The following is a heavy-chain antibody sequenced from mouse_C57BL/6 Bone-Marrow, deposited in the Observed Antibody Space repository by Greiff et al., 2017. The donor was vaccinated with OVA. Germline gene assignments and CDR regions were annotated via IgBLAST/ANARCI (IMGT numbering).Heavy chain of an antibody. CDR1: GYTFTTYP. V-gene: IGHV1-47*01. CDR3: ARSYYSNRGFAY. Sequence: QVQLKQSGAELVKPGASVKMSCKASGYTFTTYPIEWMKQNHGKSLEWIGNFHPYNDDTKYNEKFKGKATLTVEKSSSTVYVELSRLTSDDSAVYYCARSYYSNRGFAYWGQGTLVTVSA. CDR2: FHPYNDDT. J-gene: IGHJ3*01. D-gene: IGHD2-5*01.